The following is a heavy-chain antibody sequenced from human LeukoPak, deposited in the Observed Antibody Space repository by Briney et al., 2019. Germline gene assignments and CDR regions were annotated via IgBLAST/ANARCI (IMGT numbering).Heavy chain of an antibody. V-gene: IGHV3-23*01. Sequence: GGSLRLSCAASGFIFSPYAMSWVRQAPGKGLEWVAGIAGGDDRFYADSVKGRFSISRDNSKNTVDLQMNSLRVEDTAVYYCAKDVDKTQGGYWGQGTLVTVSS. CDR1: GFIFSPYA. CDR3: AKDVDKTQGGY. CDR2: IAGGDDR. J-gene: IGHJ4*02. D-gene: IGHD2-15*01.